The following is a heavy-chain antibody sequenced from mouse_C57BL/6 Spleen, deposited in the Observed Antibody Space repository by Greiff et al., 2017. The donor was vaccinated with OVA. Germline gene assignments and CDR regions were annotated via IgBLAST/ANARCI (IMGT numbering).Heavy chain of an antibody. J-gene: IGHJ1*03. D-gene: IGHD1-1*01. CDR2: IYPRSGYT. CDR3: ARGAITTLVADWYVDV. Sequence: QVQLKESGAELARPGASVKLSCKASGYTFTSYGISWVKQRPGQGLEWIGEIYPRSGYTYYNEKFKGKATLTADKSSSTAYMELRSLTSEDAAVYFCARGAITTLVADWYVDVWGTGTTVTVSS. V-gene: IGHV1-81*01. CDR1: GYTFTSYG.